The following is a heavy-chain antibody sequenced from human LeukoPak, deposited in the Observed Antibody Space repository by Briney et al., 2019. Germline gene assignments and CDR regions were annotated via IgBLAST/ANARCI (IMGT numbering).Heavy chain of an antibody. J-gene: IGHJ4*02. Sequence: PGGSLRLSCAASGLTLSGYWMHWVRQAPGKGLVWVSRINGDASSTGYADSVKGRFTIPRDNAKSTLYLQMNSLRVEDTAVYYCARARGNTYGYFEYWGQGTLVTVSS. D-gene: IGHD5-18*01. CDR1: GLTLSGYW. CDR2: INGDASST. CDR3: ARARGNTYGYFEY. V-gene: IGHV3-74*01.